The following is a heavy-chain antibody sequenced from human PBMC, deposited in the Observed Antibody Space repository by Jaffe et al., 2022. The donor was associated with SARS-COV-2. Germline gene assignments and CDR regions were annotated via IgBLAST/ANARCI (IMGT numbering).Heavy chain of an antibody. V-gene: IGHV4-61*02. CDR1: GGSISSGSYY. Sequence: QVQLQESGPGLVKPSQTLSLTCTVSGGSISSGSYYWSWIRQPAGKGLEWIGRIYTSGSTNYNPSLKSRVTISVDTSKNQFSLKLSSVTAADTAVYYCARGWDDYSNPDYYYYYGMDVWGQGTTVTVSS. J-gene: IGHJ6*02. CDR3: ARGWDDYSNPDYYYYYGMDV. CDR2: IYTSGST. D-gene: IGHD4-4*01.